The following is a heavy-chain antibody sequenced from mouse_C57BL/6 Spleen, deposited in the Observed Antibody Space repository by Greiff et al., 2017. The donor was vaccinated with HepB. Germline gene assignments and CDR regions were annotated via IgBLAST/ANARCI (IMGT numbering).Heavy chain of an antibody. V-gene: IGHV1-54*01. CDR3: ASPGFAY. Sequence: VKLQESGAELVRPGTSVKVSCKASGYAFTNYLIEWVKQRPGQGLEWIGVINPGSGGTNYNEKFKGKATLTADKSSSTAYMQLSSLTSEDSAVYFCASPGFAYWGQGTLVTVSA. CDR1: GYAFTNYL. J-gene: IGHJ3*01. CDR2: INPGSGGT.